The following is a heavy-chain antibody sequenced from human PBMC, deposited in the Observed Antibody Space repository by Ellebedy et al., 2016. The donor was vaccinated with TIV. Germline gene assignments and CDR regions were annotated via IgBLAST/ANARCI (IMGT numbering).Heavy chain of an antibody. V-gene: IGHV3-9*01. CDR1: GFTFDDYA. D-gene: IGHD2-8*01. J-gene: IGHJ4*02. Sequence: GGSLRLSXAASGFTFDDYAMHWVRQAPGKGLEWVSGISWNSGSIGYADSVKGRFTISRDNAKNSLYLQMNSLRAEDTALYYCAKSVLMAHPFDYWGQGTLVTVSS. CDR3: AKSVLMAHPFDY. CDR2: ISWNSGSI.